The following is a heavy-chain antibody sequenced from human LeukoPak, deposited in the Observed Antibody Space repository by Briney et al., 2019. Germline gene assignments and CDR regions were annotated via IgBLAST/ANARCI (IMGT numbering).Heavy chain of an antibody. CDR3: AKEYYDILTGTRFDY. D-gene: IGHD3-9*01. Sequence: GSVKVSCKPSGYTFTSYYMHWVRPAPAQGREWMGIINPSGWRTSYAHKFERRVTITKHTSTSTVYMEASSLRSEDRAVYYCAKEYYDILTGTRFDYWGQGTLVTVSS. CDR2: INPSGWRT. CDR1: GYTFTSYY. J-gene: IGHJ4*02. V-gene: IGHV1-46*01.